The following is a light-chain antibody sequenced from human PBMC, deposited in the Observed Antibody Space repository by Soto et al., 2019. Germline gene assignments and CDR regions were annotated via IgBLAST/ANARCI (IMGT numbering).Light chain of an antibody. CDR1: SSYIGAGYD. J-gene: IGLJ3*02. CDR2: GNS. Sequence: QSVLTQPPSVSGAPGQRVTISCTGSSSYIGAGYDVHWYQQLPGTAPKLLIYGNSNRPSGVPDRFSGSKSGTSASLAITGLQAEDEADYYCQSYDSSLSGSVFGGGTKVNVL. CDR3: QSYDSSLSGSV. V-gene: IGLV1-40*01.